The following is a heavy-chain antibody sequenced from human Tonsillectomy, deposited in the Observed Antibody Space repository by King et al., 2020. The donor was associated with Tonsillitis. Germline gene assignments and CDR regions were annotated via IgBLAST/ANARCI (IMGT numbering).Heavy chain of an antibody. V-gene: IGHV5-51*03. J-gene: IGHJ4*02. D-gene: IGHD5-24*01. CDR2: IYPGYSDT. CDR1: GYTFTTYW. Sequence: VQLVESGAEVKKPGESLKISCKASGYTFTTYWIGWVRQMPGKGLEGLEWIGIIYPGYSDTRYSPSFQGQFTISADESISTAYLQLNSLKASDTAMYYCARSTRLLNDYWGQGTLVTVSS. CDR3: ARSTRLLNDY.